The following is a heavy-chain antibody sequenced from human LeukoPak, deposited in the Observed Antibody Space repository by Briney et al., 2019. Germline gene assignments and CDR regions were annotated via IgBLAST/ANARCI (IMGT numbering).Heavy chain of an antibody. CDR3: AREMEDPSGYYYYMDV. CDR2: INPSGGST. Sequence: ASVKVSCKASGYTFTSYYMHWVRQAPGQGLEWVGIINPSGGSTSYAQKFQGRVTMTTDTSTSTVYMELSSLRSEDTAVYYCAREMEDPSGYYYYMDVWGKGTTVTVSS. D-gene: IGHD1-1*01. J-gene: IGHJ6*03. CDR1: GYTFTSYY. V-gene: IGHV1-46*01.